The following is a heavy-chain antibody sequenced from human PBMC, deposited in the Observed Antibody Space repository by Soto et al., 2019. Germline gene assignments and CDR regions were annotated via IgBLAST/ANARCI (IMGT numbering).Heavy chain of an antibody. CDR2: IYSGGST. V-gene: IGHV3-66*01. CDR1: GFTVSSNY. J-gene: IGHJ6*03. CDR3: ARERERYYYYYMDV. Sequence: GGSLRLSCAASGFTVSSNYMSWVRQAPGKGLEWVSVIYSGGSTYYADSVKGRFPISRDNSKNTLYLQMNSPRAEDTAVYYCARERERYYYYYMDVWGKGTTVTVSS.